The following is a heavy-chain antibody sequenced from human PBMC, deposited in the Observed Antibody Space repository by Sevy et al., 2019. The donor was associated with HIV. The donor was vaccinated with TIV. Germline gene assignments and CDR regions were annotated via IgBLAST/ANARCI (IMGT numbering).Heavy chain of an antibody. V-gene: IGHV1-69*13. CDR1: GGTFSSYA. CDR2: IIPIFGTA. Sequence: ASVKVSCKASGGTFSSYAISWVRQAPGQGLEWMGRIIPIFGTANYAQKFQGRVTITPDESTGKAYMELSSLRSEDTAVYYCARADSGYDMSYYMDVWGKGTTVTVSS. J-gene: IGHJ6*03. D-gene: IGHD5-12*01. CDR3: ARADSGYDMSYYMDV.